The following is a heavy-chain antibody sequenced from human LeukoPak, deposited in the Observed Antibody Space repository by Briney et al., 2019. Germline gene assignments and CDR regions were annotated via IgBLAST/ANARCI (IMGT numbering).Heavy chain of an antibody. CDR1: GGPISSYY. J-gene: IGHJ5*02. Sequence: KSSETLSLTCTVSGGPISSYYWSWIRQPPGKGREWIGYIYYSGSTNYNPSLKSRVTISVDTSKNQFSLKLSSVTAADTAVYYCARLVAVAGTAAWFDPWGQGTLVTVSS. CDR3: ARLVAVAGTAAWFDP. CDR2: IYYSGST. D-gene: IGHD6-19*01. V-gene: IGHV4-59*08.